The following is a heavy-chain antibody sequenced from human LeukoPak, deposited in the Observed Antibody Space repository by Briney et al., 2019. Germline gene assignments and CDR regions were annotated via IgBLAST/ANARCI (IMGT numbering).Heavy chain of an antibody. D-gene: IGHD4-11*01. Sequence: ASVKVSCKTSGYTFTSYDINWVRQATGQGLEWMGWMNPNSGNTGYAQKFRGRVTMTRTTSISTGYMELSSLRSEDTAVYYCARGRVNYGYWGQGTLVTVSS. CDR3: ARGRVNYGY. CDR1: GYTFTSYD. CDR2: MNPNSGNT. J-gene: IGHJ4*02. V-gene: IGHV1-8*01.